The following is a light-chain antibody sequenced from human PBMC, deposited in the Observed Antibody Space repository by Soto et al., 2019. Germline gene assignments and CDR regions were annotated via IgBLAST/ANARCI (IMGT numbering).Light chain of an antibody. Sequence: SSELTQPPSVSVSPGQTARITCSGDALPKQYAYWYQQKPGQAPILVIYKDNERPSGIPERFSGSSSGTTVTLTISGVQAGDEADYYCQSADNSGIYYVFGTGTKVTVL. J-gene: IGLJ1*01. CDR1: ALPKQY. CDR2: KDN. V-gene: IGLV3-25*02. CDR3: QSADNSGIYYV.